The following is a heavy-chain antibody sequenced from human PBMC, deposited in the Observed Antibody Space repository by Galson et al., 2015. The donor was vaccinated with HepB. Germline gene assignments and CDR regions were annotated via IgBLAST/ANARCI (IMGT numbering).Heavy chain of an antibody. D-gene: IGHD6-19*01. CDR3: ARDRVRVAVPGRGAFDP. J-gene: IGHJ5*01. CDR1: GVTFSSYA. CDR2: INPSGGST. V-gene: IGHV1-46*03. Sequence: SVKVSCKASGVTFSSYAISWVRQAPGKGLEWMGIINPSGGSTSYAQTFKGRVTMTRDTSTSTVYMELSSLRSEDTAVYYCARDRVRVAVPGRGAFDPWGQGTMVTVSS.